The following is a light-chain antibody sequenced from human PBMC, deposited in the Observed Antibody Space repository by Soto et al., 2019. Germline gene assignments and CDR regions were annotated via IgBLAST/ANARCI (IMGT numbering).Light chain of an antibody. Sequence: EIVLTQSPGTLSLSPGQRATLSCRASQSVSSNYLAWYQQKPGQAPRLLIYGASSRATGIPDRFSGSGSGRDFILTISRLEPEEFAVYYCQQYGGSIPLTFGGGTKVEIK. CDR3: QQYGGSIPLT. J-gene: IGKJ4*01. V-gene: IGKV3-20*01. CDR1: QSVSSNY. CDR2: GAS.